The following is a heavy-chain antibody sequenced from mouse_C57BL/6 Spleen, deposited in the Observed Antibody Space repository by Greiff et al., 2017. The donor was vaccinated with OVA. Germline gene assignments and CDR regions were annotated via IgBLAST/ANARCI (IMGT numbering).Heavy chain of an antibody. D-gene: IGHD1-1*01. J-gene: IGHJ2*01. CDR3: AREDYGSSPHFDY. CDR1: GYTFTSYW. V-gene: IGHV1-59*01. CDR2: IDPSDSYT. Sequence: QVQLQQPGAELVRPGTSVKLSCKASGYTFTSYWMHWVKQRPGQGLEWIGVIDPSDSYTNYNQKFKGKATLTVDTSSSTAYMQLSSLTSEDSAVYYCAREDYGSSPHFDYWGQGTTLTVSS.